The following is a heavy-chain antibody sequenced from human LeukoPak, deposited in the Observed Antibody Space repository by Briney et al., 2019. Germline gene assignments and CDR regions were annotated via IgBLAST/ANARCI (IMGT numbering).Heavy chain of an antibody. V-gene: IGHV4-39*07. D-gene: IGHD5-12*01. CDR1: GGSISSSSYY. Sequence: SETLSLTCTVSGGSISSSSYYWGWIRQPPGKGLEWIGSIYYSGSTYYNPSLKSRVTISIDTSKNQFSLKLNSVTAADTAVYYCAGAPGYSYGTGGYFFDYWGQGTLVTVSS. CDR3: AGAPGYSYGTGGYFFDY. J-gene: IGHJ4*02. CDR2: IYYSGST.